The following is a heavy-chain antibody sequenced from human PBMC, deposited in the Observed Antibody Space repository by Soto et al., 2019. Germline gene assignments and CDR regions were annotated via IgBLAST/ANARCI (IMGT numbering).Heavy chain of an antibody. Sequence: PSETLSLTCTVPGGSISSDSYYWGWIRQSPEKGLEWIASISYSGSTYYNPTLKSRLIISVDTSKNQLSLKVNPVTAADTAVYYCARHVNIAVAGTGFDYWGQGTPVTVSS. CDR3: ARHVNIAVAGTGFDY. J-gene: IGHJ4*02. CDR2: ISYSGST. V-gene: IGHV4-39*01. CDR1: GGSISSDSYY. D-gene: IGHD6-19*01.